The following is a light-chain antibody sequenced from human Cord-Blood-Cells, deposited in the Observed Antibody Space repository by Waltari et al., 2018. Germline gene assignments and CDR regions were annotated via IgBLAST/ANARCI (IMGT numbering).Light chain of an antibody. CDR1: QSVSSY. CDR3: QQRSNWPT. V-gene: IGKV3-11*01. CDR2: DAS. J-gene: IGKJ2*01. Sequence: EIVLTQSPATLSLSPGERATLSCRASQSVSSYLAWYQQKPGQAPRRLIVDASNRATGIPARFSGSGSGTDFTLTISSLEPEDFAVYYCQQRSNWPTFGQGTKLEIK.